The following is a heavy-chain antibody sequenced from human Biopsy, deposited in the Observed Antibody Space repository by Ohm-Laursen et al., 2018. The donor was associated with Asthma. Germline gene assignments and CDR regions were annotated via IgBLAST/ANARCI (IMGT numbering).Heavy chain of an antibody. CDR2: ISGSGGSA. CDR3: AKGYYYDSSGFDY. J-gene: IGHJ4*02. Sequence: SLRLSCTASGFTFSSYWMSWVRQAPGRGLEWVSAISGSGGSAYYADSVKGRFTISRDNSKNTLYLQMNSLRAEDTAVYYCAKGYYYDSSGFDYWGQGTLVTVSS. V-gene: IGHV3-23*01. D-gene: IGHD3-22*01. CDR1: GFTFSSYW.